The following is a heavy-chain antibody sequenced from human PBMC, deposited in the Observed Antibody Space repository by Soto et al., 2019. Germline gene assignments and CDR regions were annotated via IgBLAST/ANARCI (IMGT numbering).Heavy chain of an antibody. CDR3: AADKLLWFGELLLYYYYGMDV. CDR1: GFTFTSSA. CDR2: IVVGSGNT. V-gene: IGHV1-58*01. Sequence: SVKVSCKASGFTFTSSAVQWVRQARGQRLEWIGWIVVGSGNTNYAQKFQERVTITRDMSTSTAYMELSSLRSEDTAVYYCAADKLLWFGELLLYYYYGMDVWGQGTTVTVSS. J-gene: IGHJ6*02. D-gene: IGHD3-10*01.